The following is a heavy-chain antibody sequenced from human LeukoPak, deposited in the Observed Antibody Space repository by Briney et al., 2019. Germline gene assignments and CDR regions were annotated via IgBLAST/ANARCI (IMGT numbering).Heavy chain of an antibody. J-gene: IGHJ3*02. V-gene: IGHV1-46*01. D-gene: IGHD2-2*01. CDR2: INPSGGST. Sequence: ASVKVSCKASGYTFTSYYMHWVRQAPGQGLEWMGIINPSGGSTSCAQKFQGRVTMTRDTSTSTLYMELSSLRSEDTAVYYCARAVVAPSDAFDIWGQGTMVTVSS. CDR3: ARAVVAPSDAFDI. CDR1: GYTFTSYY.